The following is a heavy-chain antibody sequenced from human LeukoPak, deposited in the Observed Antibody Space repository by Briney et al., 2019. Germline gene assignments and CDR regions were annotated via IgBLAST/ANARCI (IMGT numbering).Heavy chain of an antibody. V-gene: IGHV1-46*01. Sequence: ASVKVSCKTSGYTFTNYYMHWVRQAPGQGLEWMGIINPRGGSATYAQKFQGRVTITTDESTSAAYMELSSLRSEDTAVYYCARAEGATIDWGQGTLVTVSS. D-gene: IGHD1-26*01. CDR3: ARAEGATID. J-gene: IGHJ4*02. CDR2: INPRGGSA. CDR1: GYTFTNYY.